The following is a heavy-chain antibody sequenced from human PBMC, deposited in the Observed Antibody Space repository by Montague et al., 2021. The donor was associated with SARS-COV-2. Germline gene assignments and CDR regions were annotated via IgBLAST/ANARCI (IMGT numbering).Heavy chain of an antibody. V-gene: IGHV4-39*01. J-gene: IGHJ6*03. Sequence: SETLSLTRTVAGGSVSSSPYDWGWIRQPPGRGLEWVGSISYSGRTYFXPSLKSRLTISVDSSENQFSLRLSSVTAADTAVYYCASSYYYGSGTYVYNYYMDVWGKGTTVTVSS. CDR1: GGSVSSSPYD. CDR3: ASSYYYGSGTYVYNYYMDV. D-gene: IGHD3-10*01. CDR2: ISYSGRT.